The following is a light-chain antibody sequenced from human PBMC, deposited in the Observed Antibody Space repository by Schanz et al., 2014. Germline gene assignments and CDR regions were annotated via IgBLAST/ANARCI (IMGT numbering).Light chain of an antibody. Sequence: DIQMTQSPSSLSASVGDRVTISCRASQSITSFLNWYQHKPGRAPKLLIFGASSLQSGVPSRFSGSGSGTDFTLTISSLQPEDFATYYCQQYYSYPTFGQGTKVEIK. CDR3: QQYYSYPT. J-gene: IGKJ1*01. CDR1: QSITSF. CDR2: GAS. V-gene: IGKV1-39*01.